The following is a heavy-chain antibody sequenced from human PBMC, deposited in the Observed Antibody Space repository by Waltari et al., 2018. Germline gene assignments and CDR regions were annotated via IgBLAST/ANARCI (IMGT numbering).Heavy chain of an antibody. Sequence: EVQLLESGRGLVQPGGSLRLSCAASGFTFSSYAMSWCRQAPGKGLEWVSAISGSGGSTYYADSVKGRITISRDNSKNTLYLQMNSLRAEDTAVYYCANRLRGRWAYGMDVWGQGTTVTVSS. V-gene: IGHV3-23*01. D-gene: IGHD5-12*01. CDR2: ISGSGGST. J-gene: IGHJ6*02. CDR3: ANRLRGRWAYGMDV. CDR1: GFTFSSYA.